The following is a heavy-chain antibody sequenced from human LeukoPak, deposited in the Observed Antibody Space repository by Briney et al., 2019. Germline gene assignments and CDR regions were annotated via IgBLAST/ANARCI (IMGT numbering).Heavy chain of an antibody. V-gene: IGHV3-7*01. CDR2: IKQDGSEK. CDR1: GFFSSYW. J-gene: IGHJ4*02. D-gene: IGHD3-22*01. CDR3: ARDWDSGGYYDSSGYDY. Sequence: PGGSLRLSCLVSGFFSSYWMTWVRQAPGKGLEWVANIKQDGSEKYYGDSVKGRFTISRDNAKNSLYLQMNSLRAEDTAVYYCARDWDSGGYYDSSGYDYWGQGTLVTVSS.